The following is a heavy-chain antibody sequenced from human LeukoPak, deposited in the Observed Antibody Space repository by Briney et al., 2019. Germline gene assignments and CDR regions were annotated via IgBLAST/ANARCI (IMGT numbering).Heavy chain of an antibody. Sequence: GGSLRLSCAASGFTFSNYAMSWVRQAPEKGLEWVSEISGSGGSTYYADSVKGQFTISRDNSKNTLYLQMNSLRAEDTALYYCAKVTAVAGKGYYFDYWGQGTLATVSS. D-gene: IGHD6-19*01. CDR2: ISGSGGST. CDR1: GFTFSNYA. CDR3: AKVTAVAGKGYYFDY. J-gene: IGHJ4*02. V-gene: IGHV3-23*01.